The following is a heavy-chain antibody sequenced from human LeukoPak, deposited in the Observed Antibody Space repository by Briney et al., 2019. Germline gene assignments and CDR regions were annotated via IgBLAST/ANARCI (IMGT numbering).Heavy chain of an antibody. Sequence: GGSLRLSCAASRFTVSSNYMSWVRQAPGKGLEWVSVIYSGGSTYYADFVKGRFTISRDNSKNTLYLQMNSLRAEDTAVYYCARERGYSYGYVGAFDIWGQGTMVTVSS. V-gene: IGHV3-53*01. J-gene: IGHJ3*02. CDR2: IYSGGST. CDR1: RFTVSSNY. D-gene: IGHD5-18*01. CDR3: ARERGYSYGYVGAFDI.